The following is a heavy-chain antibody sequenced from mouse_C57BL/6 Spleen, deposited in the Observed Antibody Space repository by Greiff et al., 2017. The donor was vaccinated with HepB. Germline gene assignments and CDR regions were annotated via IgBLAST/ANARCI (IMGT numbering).Heavy chain of an antibody. J-gene: IGHJ3*01. CDR2: IDPNSGGT. V-gene: IGHV1-72*01. CDR1: GYTFTSYW. CDR3: ARSGVSWFAY. Sequence: QVQLQQPGAELVKPGASVKLSCKASGYTFTSYWMHWVKQRPGRGLEWIGRIDPNSGGTKYNEKFKSKATLTVDKPSSTAYMQISSLTSEDSAVYYCARSGVSWFAYWGQGTLVTVSA. D-gene: IGHD3-1*01.